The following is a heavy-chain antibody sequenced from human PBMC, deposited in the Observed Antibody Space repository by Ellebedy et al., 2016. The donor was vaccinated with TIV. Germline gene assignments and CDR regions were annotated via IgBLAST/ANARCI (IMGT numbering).Heavy chain of an antibody. D-gene: IGHD2-2*01. J-gene: IGHJ5*02. CDR2: IYHSGST. Sequence: SETLSLTCTVSGGSIRSYYWSWIRQPPGKGLEWIGYIYHSGSTNYNPSLKSRVTISVDTSKNQFSLKLSSVTAADTAVYYCARRLGYCSSTSCYAWFDPWGQGTLVTVSS. CDR3: ARRLGYCSSTSCYAWFDP. V-gene: IGHV4-59*08. CDR1: GGSIRSYY.